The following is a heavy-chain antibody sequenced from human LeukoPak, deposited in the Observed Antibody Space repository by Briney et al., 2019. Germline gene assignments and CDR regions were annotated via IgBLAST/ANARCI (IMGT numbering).Heavy chain of an antibody. D-gene: IGHD6-13*01. Sequence: GGSLRLSCAASGFTFSPYGMHWVRQAPGKGLEWVAFIWYDGSNKYYADSVKGRFTISRDNSKNTLYLQMNSLRAEDTAVYYCARDFDSSSWYPDYWGQGTLVTVSS. CDR2: IWYDGSNK. CDR3: ARDFDSSSWYPDY. V-gene: IGHV3-33*01. CDR1: GFTFSPYG. J-gene: IGHJ4*02.